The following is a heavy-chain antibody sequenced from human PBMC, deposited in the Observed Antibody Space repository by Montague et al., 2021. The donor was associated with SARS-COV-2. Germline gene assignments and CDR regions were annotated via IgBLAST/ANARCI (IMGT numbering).Heavy chain of an antibody. J-gene: IGHJ3*01. CDR1: GGSTASHY. Sequence: SETRSLTCTVSGGSTASHYWNWIRQSPGKRPEWIGYVYYNGDTKYNPSLQSRVTISIDTSENQFSLRLNSVTAADTAVYFCARGWAFDAWGQGRLVTVS. CDR2: VYYNGDT. D-gene: IGHD6-19*01. CDR3: ARGWAFDA. V-gene: IGHV4-59*08.